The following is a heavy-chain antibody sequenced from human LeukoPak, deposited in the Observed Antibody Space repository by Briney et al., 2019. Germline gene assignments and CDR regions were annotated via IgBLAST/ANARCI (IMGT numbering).Heavy chain of an antibody. D-gene: IGHD6-25*01. CDR3: ARPRYSSGWPLTLPDAFDI. CDR2: IYPGDSDT. V-gene: IGHV5-51*01. CDR1: GYSFTSYW. J-gene: IGHJ3*02. Sequence: GESLKISCKGSGYSFTSYWIGWVRQMPGKGLEWMGIIYPGDSDTRYSPSFQGQVTISADKSISTAYLQWSSLKASDTAMYYCARPRYSSGWPLTLPDAFDIWGQGTMVTVSS.